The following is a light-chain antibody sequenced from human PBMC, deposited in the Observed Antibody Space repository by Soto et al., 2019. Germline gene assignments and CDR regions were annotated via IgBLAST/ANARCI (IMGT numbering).Light chain of an antibody. Sequence: DIQMTQSPSTLSASVGDRVTITCRASQSISSWLAWYQQKPGQAPKLLIYKASNLEGGVPSRFSGSGSGTEFTRTISSLQPDDVATYYCQQYDTYLSFGQGTKLEIK. V-gene: IGKV1-5*03. J-gene: IGKJ2*01. CDR1: QSISSW. CDR2: KAS. CDR3: QQYDTYLS.